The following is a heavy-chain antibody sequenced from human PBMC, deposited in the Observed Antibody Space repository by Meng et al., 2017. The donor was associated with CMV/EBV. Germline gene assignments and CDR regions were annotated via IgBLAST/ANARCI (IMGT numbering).Heavy chain of an antibody. J-gene: IGHJ6*02. CDR1: GGSFSGYY. V-gene: IGHV4-34*01. D-gene: IGHD4-11*01. CDR2: INHSGST. CDR3: ARGHDYRYHKYYYYYGMDV. Sequence: GSLRLSCAVYGGSFSGYYWSWIRQPTGKGLEWIGEINHSGSTNYNRSLKSRVTISVDTSKNPFSLKLSSVTAADTAVYYCARGHDYRYHKYYYYYGMDVWGQGTTVTVSS.